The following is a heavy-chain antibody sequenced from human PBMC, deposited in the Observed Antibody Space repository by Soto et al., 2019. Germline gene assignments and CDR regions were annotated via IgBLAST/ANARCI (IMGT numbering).Heavy chain of an antibody. V-gene: IGHV3-23*01. D-gene: IGHD7-27*01. CDR1: GFTFSIFA. CDR3: AKEVSLGSTVDLGY. J-gene: IGHJ4*02. CDR2: ISGSGGST. Sequence: GGSLRLSCAASGFTFSIFAMSWVRQSPGKGLEWVSTISGSGGSTYYADAVKGRFTISRDNSMGTLYLQMKSLGVEDTAIYYCAKEVSLGSTVDLGYWGQGALVTVSS.